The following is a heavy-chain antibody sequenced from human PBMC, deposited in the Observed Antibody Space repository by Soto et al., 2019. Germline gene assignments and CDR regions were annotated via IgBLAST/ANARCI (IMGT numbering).Heavy chain of an antibody. Sequence: QVQLVESGGGVVQPGGSLRLSCAASGFRFSSHGMHWVRQAPGKGLEWVAIVWYDGNNKYYADSVKGRFTISRDNSKNTRYQQTNSLRAEDTAVYFCARDMAEATSYFDYWGKGLLVTVFS. CDR2: VWYDGNNK. J-gene: IGHJ4*02. D-gene: IGHD6-25*01. CDR1: GFRFSSHG. CDR3: ARDMAEATSYFDY. V-gene: IGHV3-33*01.